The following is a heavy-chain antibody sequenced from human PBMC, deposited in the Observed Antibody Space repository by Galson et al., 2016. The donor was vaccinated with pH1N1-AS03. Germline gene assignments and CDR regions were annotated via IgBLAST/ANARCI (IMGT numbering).Heavy chain of an antibody. V-gene: IGHV3-21*01. CDR3: ARGGGYGANFDY. CDR1: GFTFSSYS. J-gene: IGHJ4*02. CDR2: ISSGNTYI. D-gene: IGHD3-16*01. Sequence: SLRLSCAASGFTFSSYSMNWVRQAPGKGLEWVSYISSGNTYIHYVDSVKGRFTISRDNAKNSLYLQMNSLRAVDTAVYYCARGGGYGANFDYWGRGTLVTV.